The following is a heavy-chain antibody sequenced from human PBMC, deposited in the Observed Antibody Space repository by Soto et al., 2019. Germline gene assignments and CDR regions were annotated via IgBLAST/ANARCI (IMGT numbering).Heavy chain of an antibody. Sequence: LSLTCTVSGGSVSSASYYWTWIRQPPGKGLEWIGYIYYTGNTNYNPSLKSRVTISVDTSKNQFSLKLTSVTAADTALYYGARDIRGYNRAFDYWGQGTLVTVSS. D-gene: IGHD5-18*01. J-gene: IGHJ4*02. CDR2: IYYTGNT. CDR3: ARDIRGYNRAFDY. CDR1: GGSVSSASYY. V-gene: IGHV4-61*01.